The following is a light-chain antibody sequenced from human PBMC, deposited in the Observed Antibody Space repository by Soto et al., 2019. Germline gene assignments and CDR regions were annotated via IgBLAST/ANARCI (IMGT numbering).Light chain of an antibody. CDR3: CSYAGSYTHV. J-gene: IGLJ1*01. V-gene: IGLV2-11*01. CDR1: SSDVGGYNF. Sequence: QSALTQPRSVSGSPGQSVTISCTGTSSDVGGYNFVSWYQQYPGKAPKLIIYDVTKGPSGVPDRFSGSKSGNTASLTISGLQTDDEADYYCCSYAGSYTHVFGTGTKLTVI. CDR2: DVT.